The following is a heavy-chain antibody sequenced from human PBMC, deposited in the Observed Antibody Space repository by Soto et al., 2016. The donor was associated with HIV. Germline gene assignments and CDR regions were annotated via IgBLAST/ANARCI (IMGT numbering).Heavy chain of an antibody. D-gene: IGHD6-19*01. J-gene: IGHJ4*02. CDR1: GFTFDDYT. CDR2: ISWNSGTI. Sequence: EVQLVESGGGLVQPGRSLRLSCASSGFTFDDYTMHWVRQAPGKGLEWVSGISWNSGTIGYADSVKGRFTISRDNAKNSLYLQMSSLRVEDTAFYYCVKDNSGWYYFDYWGQGTLVTVSS. CDR3: VKDNSGWYYFDY. V-gene: IGHV3-9*01.